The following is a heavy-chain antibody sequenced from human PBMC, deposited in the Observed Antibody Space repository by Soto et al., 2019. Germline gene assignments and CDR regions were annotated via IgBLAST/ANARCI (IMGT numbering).Heavy chain of an antibody. CDR3: ARSGYDPNWFAP. CDR1: GFSLSTSGMC. V-gene: IGHV2-70*11. Sequence: SGPTLVNPTQTLTLTCTFSGFSLSTSGMCVSWIRQPPGKALEWLARIDWDDDKYYSTSLKTRLTISKDTSKNQVVLTMTNMDPVDTATYYCARSGYDPNWFAPWGQGTLVTVSS. J-gene: IGHJ5*02. CDR2: IDWDDDK. D-gene: IGHD5-12*01.